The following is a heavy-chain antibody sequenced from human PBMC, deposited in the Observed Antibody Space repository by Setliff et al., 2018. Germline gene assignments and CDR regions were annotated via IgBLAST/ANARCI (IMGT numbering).Heavy chain of an antibody. CDR3: ATPRRDDLDTPFDTFDI. CDR2: MSHRGRT. D-gene: IGHD3-3*01. CDR1: GVSINSGHY. J-gene: IGHJ3*02. V-gene: IGHV4-38-2*01. Sequence: PSETLSLTCGVSGVSINSGHYWGWIRQPPGKGLEWIVTMSHRGRTYYNPSLESRVTMPLDTSKNQFSLRLTYVAAADTAVYYCATPRRDDLDTPFDTFDIWGQGTMVTVS.